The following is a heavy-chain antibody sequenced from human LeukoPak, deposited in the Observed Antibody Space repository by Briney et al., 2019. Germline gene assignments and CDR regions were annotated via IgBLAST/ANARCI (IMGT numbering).Heavy chain of an antibody. CDR3: AAAAGVGWSYYYGMDV. D-gene: IGHD6-19*01. J-gene: IGHJ6*02. CDR1: GFTFTSSA. V-gene: IGHV1-58*02. Sequence: SVKVSCKASGFTFTSSAMQWVRQARGQRLEWIGWIVVGSGNTNYAQKFQERVTITRDMSTSTAYMELSSLRSEDTAVYYCAAAAGVGWSYYYGMDVWGQGTTVTVSS. CDR2: IVVGSGNT.